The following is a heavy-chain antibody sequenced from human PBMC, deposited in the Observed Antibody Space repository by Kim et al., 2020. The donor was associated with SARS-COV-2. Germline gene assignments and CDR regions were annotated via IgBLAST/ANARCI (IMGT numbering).Heavy chain of an antibody. J-gene: IGHJ4*02. CDR2: IRSKTDGGIT. V-gene: IGHV3-15*01. CDR1: GFTFSNAW. D-gene: IGHD6-13*01. CDR3: TTGTSLAVAGKTDY. Sequence: GGSLRLSCAASGFTFSNAWMSWVSQAPGKGLEWVGRIRSKTDGGITDYAAPVKGRFTISRDDSKNTLYLQMNSLKTEDTAVYYCTTGTSLAVAGKTDYWGQGTLVTVSS.